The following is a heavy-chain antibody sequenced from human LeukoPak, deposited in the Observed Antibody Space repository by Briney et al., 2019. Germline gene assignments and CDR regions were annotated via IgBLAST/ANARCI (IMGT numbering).Heavy chain of an antibody. CDR1: GVSFSSYY. V-gene: IGHV4-34*01. CDR3: ARDQGRGSYFAY. Sequence: AETLTLTCAVYGVSFSSYYWSWIRQPPGKGLEWIGEINHSGSTKYNPSLKKRATISVDTSKNHFSLKPWSVTAADTDVYYCARDQGRGSYFAYWGQGTLVTVPS. D-gene: IGHD3-10*01. J-gene: IGHJ4*02. CDR2: INHSGST.